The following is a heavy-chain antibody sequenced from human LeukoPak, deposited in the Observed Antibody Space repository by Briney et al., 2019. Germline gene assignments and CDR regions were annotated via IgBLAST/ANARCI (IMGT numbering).Heavy chain of an antibody. CDR1: GFTFSNYG. J-gene: IGHJ4*02. V-gene: IGHV3-21*01. D-gene: IGHD6-19*01. CDR3: ARFETVAAKPFGY. Sequence: PGGSLRLSCAASGFTFSNYGIHWVRQAPGKGLEWVSSISSESTYILYADSVKGRFTISRDNAKSSLYLQMDSLRAEDTALYYCARFETVAAKPFGYWGQGTLVTVSS. CDR2: ISSESTYI.